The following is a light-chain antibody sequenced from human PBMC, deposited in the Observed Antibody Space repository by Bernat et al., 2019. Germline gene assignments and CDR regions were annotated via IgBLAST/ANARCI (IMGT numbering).Light chain of an antibody. J-gene: IGLJ2*01. CDR1: SSNIGAGYD. Sequence: QSVLTQPPSVSGAPGQRVTISCTGSSSNIGAGYDVHWYQQLPGTAPKLLIYGNSNRPSGVPDRFSGSKSGTSASLAITGLQAEEEAEYYCQSYDSSRSGSGVVGGGTKLSVL. CDR3: QSYDSSRSGSGV. V-gene: IGLV1-40*01. CDR2: GNS.